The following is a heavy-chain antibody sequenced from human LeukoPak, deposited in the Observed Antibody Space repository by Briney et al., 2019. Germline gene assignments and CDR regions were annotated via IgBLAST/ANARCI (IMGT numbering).Heavy chain of an antibody. CDR3: AKDADIVVSSYFDN. J-gene: IGHJ4*02. D-gene: IGHD2-2*01. V-gene: IGHV3-23*01. CDR1: GFTFSTFA. Sequence: GGSLRLSCAASGFTFSTFAMIWVRQPPGKGLEWVSSIFPSGGEIHYADSVRGRFTISRDNSNNTLSLQMNSLRAEDTAVYYCAKDADIVVSSYFDNWGQGTLVTVSS. CDR2: IFPSGGEI.